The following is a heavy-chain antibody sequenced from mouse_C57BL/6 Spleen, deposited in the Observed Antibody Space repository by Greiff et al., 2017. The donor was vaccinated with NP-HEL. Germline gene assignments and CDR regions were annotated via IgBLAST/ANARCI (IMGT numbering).Heavy chain of an antibody. J-gene: IGHJ2*01. CDR2: ISGGGGNT. Sequence: EVKLMESGGGLVKPGGSLKLSCAASGFTFSSYTMSWVRQTPEQRLEWVATISGGGGNTYYPDSVKGRFTISRDNAKNTLYLQMGSLRSEDTALYDCARQDYDGSSLFDYWGQGTTLTVSS. V-gene: IGHV5-9*01. CDR1: GFTFSSYT. CDR3: ARQDYDGSSLFDY. D-gene: IGHD1-1*01.